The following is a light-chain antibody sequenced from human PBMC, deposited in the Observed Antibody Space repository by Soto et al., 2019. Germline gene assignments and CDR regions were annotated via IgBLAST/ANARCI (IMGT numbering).Light chain of an antibody. Sequence: QSVLTQPPSVSAAPGQKVTISCSGSSSNIGNKDVSWYQQLPGTAPKLLIYDNYKRPSRIPDRFSGSKSGTSATLGITGLQTGDEADYYCGTWDSSLSAGVFGGGTKLTVL. CDR1: SSNIGNKD. CDR2: DNY. V-gene: IGLV1-51*01. CDR3: GTWDSSLSAGV. J-gene: IGLJ2*01.